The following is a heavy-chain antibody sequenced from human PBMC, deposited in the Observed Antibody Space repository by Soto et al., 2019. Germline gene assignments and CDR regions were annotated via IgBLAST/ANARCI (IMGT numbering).Heavy chain of an antibody. CDR3: ARDDRYSSGWYGGYAFDI. Sequence: QVQLVQSGAEVKKPGASVKVSCKASGYTFTSYGISWVRQAPGQGLEWMGWISAYNGNTNYAQKLQGRVTMTTDTSTSTAYMVLRSLRSDDKAVYCCARDDRYSSGWYGGYAFDIWGQGTIVTGSS. D-gene: IGHD6-19*01. CDR2: ISAYNGNT. J-gene: IGHJ3*02. V-gene: IGHV1-18*01. CDR1: GYTFTSYG.